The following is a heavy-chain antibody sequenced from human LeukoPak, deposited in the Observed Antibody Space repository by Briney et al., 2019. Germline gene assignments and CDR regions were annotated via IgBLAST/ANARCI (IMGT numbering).Heavy chain of an antibody. D-gene: IGHD4-17*01. Sequence: SETLSLTCTGSGGSISSYYWSWIRQPPGKGLEWIGYIYYSGSTNYNPSLKSRVTISVDTSKNQFSLKLSSVTAADTAVYYCARAYEDYGVGNWFDPWGQGTLVTVSS. J-gene: IGHJ5*02. CDR2: IYYSGST. CDR3: ARAYEDYGVGNWFDP. V-gene: IGHV4-59*01. CDR1: GGSISSYY.